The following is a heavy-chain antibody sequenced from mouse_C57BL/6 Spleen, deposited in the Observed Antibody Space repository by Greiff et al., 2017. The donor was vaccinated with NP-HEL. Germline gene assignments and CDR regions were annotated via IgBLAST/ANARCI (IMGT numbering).Heavy chain of an antibody. D-gene: IGHD2-4*01. Sequence: VMLVESGAELAKPGASVKLSCKASGYTFTSYWMHWVKQRPGQGLEWIGYINPSSGYTKYNQKFKDKATLTADKSSSTAYMQLSSLTYEDSAVYYCARFPLDYDGKADYWGQGTTLTVSS. J-gene: IGHJ2*01. CDR3: ARFPLDYDGKADY. CDR2: INPSSGYT. CDR1: GYTFTSYW. V-gene: IGHV1-7*01.